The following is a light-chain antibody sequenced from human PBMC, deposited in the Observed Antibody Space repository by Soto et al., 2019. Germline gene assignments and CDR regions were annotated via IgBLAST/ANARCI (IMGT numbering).Light chain of an antibody. CDR3: QQRNMWPPIT. J-gene: IGKJ5*01. V-gene: IGKV3-11*01. CDR1: QSVRTY. CDR2: DAS. Sequence: EIVLTQSPVTLSLSPGERATLSCRASQSVRTYLAWYQVKPGQAPRLLIYDASSRASGVRARFSGGGSGTDFTLTISSLEPEDFAVYYCQQRNMWPPITFGQGTRLESK.